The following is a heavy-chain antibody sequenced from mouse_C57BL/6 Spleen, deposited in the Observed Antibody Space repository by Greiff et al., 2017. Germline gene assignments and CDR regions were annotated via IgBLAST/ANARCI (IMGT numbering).Heavy chain of an antibody. CDR3: ARSNDYDEDYAMDY. CDR1: GYAFSSSW. D-gene: IGHD2-4*01. Sequence: QVQLQQSGPELVKPGASVKISCKASGYAFSSSWMNWVKQRPGKGLEWIGRIYPGDGDTNYNGKFKGKATLTADKSSSTAYMQLSSLTSEDAAVYFCARSNDYDEDYAMDYWGQGTSVTVSS. CDR2: IYPGDGDT. J-gene: IGHJ4*01. V-gene: IGHV1-82*01.